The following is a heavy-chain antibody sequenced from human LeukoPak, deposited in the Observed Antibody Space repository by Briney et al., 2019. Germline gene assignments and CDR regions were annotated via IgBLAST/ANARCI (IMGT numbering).Heavy chain of an antibody. CDR3: ARDAQSGAFSDFDY. D-gene: IGHD1-26*01. Sequence: GGALRLSCEASGFTFGNYAIHWVRQVPGEGLEWVAIITHNGGTQYYADSVKSRFTISRDNSQSTVFLQMNSLRPEDTAVYYCARDAQSGAFSDFDYWGQGTLVTVSS. J-gene: IGHJ4*02. CDR2: ITHNGGTQ. CDR1: GFTFGNYA. V-gene: IGHV3-30-3*01.